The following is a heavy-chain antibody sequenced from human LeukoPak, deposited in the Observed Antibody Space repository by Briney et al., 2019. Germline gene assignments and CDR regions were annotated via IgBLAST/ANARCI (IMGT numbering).Heavy chain of an antibody. D-gene: IGHD2-15*01. V-gene: IGHV3-53*01. CDR1: GFTVSGNY. J-gene: IGHJ4*02. CDR2: IYSGGTT. CDR3: ARQHCSGGSCYTDY. Sequence: GGSLRLSCAASGFTVSGNYMSWVRQAPGKGLEWVSVIYSGGTTDYADSAKGRFTISRDNSKNTLYLQMNSLRAEDTAVYYCARQHCSGGSCYTDYWGLGTLVTVSS.